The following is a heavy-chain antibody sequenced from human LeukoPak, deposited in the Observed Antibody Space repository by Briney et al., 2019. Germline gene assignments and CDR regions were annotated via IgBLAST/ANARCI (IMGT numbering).Heavy chain of an antibody. CDR1: GGSFSSYY. Sequence: PSETLSLTCAVYGGSFSSYYWSWIRQPPGKGLEWIGYIYYSGSTNYNPSLKSRVTISVDTSKNQFSLKLSSVTAADTAVYYCAREATDYGDGGYFDYWGQGALVTVSS. V-gene: IGHV4-59*01. D-gene: IGHD4-17*01. CDR2: IYYSGST. J-gene: IGHJ4*02. CDR3: AREATDYGDGGYFDY.